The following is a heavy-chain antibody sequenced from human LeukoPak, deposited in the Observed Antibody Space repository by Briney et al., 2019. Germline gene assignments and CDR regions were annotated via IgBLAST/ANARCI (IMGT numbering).Heavy chain of an antibody. V-gene: IGHV1-2*02. CDR1: GYTFTGYY. CDR3: ARVSGDYANDAFDI. D-gene: IGHD4-17*01. J-gene: IGHJ3*02. Sequence: ASVKASCKASGYTFTGYYMHWVRQAPGQGLEWMGWINPNSGGTNYAQKFQGRVTMTRDTSISTAYMELSRLRSDDTAVYYCARVSGDYANDAFDIWGQGTMVTVSS. CDR2: INPNSGGT.